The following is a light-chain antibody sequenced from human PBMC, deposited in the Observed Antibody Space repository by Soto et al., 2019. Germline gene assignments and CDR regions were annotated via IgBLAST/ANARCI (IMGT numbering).Light chain of an antibody. Sequence: QSVLTQPPSVSGAPGQRVTISCTGSSSNIGAGYDVHWYQQLPGTAPKLLIYGNSNRPSGVPDRFSGSKSGTSASLAITGLQAEDEADYYCQSYDNSLTAPYVFGTGTKVTV. V-gene: IGLV1-40*01. CDR2: GNS. CDR1: SSNIGAGYD. J-gene: IGLJ1*01. CDR3: QSYDNSLTAPYV.